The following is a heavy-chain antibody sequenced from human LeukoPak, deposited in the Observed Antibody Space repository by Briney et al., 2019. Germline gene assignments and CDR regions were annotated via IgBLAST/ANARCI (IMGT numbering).Heavy chain of an antibody. CDR2: ISPDGSRA. V-gene: IGHV3-74*01. CDR3: ARGTRGTGAFFDY. CDR1: GFTFTTCW. J-gene: IGHJ4*02. Sequence: GGSLRLSCAASGFTFTTCWMHWLRQAPGKGLMWVSRISPDGSRAEYADSVKGRFTISRDNAKSTVSMQMNSLTTEDTAFYYCARGTRGTGAFFDYWGQGSLVTVSS. D-gene: IGHD1-1*01.